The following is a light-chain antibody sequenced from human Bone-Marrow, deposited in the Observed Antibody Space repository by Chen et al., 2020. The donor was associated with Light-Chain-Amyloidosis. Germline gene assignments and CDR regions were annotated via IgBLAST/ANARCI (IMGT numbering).Light chain of an antibody. CDR2: GSS. J-gene: IGKJ4*01. Sequence: EIVLTQSPGTLSLSPGEGANLSCRASQTISSNYLTWYQQKFGQAPRLLIDGSSRRATGIPDRCTGSGSGTDFTLTINRLEPEDFAMYYCQQYGTSPLTFGGGTKVEIK. CDR1: QTISSNY. V-gene: IGKV3-20*01. CDR3: QQYGTSPLT.